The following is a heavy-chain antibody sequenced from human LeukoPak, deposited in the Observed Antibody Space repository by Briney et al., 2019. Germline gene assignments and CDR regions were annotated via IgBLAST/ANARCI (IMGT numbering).Heavy chain of an antibody. CDR3: ARGLILTGPTFDY. CDR2: INPNSGGS. D-gene: IGHD3-9*01. V-gene: IGHV1-2*02. J-gene: IGHJ4*02. CDR1: GYTFTGYY. Sequence: ASVKVSCKASGYTFTGYYMHWVRQAPGQGPEWMGWINPNSGGSNYAQKFQGRVTMTRDTSISTAYMELSRLRSDDTAVYYCARGLILTGPTFDYWGQGTLVTVSS.